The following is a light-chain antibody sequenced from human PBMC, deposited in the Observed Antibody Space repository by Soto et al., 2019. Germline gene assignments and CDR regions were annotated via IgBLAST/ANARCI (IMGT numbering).Light chain of an antibody. CDR1: QGISNY. CDR3: QMYNSVSLLT. J-gene: IGKJ4*01. V-gene: IGKV1-27*01. Sequence: DIQMTQSPSSLSASVGDRVTITCRASQGISNYLAWYQQKPGKVPKLLIYGASTLQSGVPYRFSGSGSGTDFTLTISSLQPEDVATYYCQMYNSVSLLTFGGGTKVEIK. CDR2: GAS.